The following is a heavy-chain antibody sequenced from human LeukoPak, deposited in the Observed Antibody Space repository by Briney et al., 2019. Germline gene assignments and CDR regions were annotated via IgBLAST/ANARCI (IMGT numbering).Heavy chain of an antibody. CDR3: ARRWNYGRNYYIDV. CDR2: INDSGRI. D-gene: IGHD1-7*01. V-gene: IGHV4-34*01. CDR1: GGSFSNYY. J-gene: IGHJ6*03. Sequence: SETLSLTCAVYGGSFSNYYWSWIRQPPGKGLEWIGEINDSGRINYNPSLMSRVTVSVDTSKNQFSLGLTSVTATDTAVYYCARRWNYGRNYYIDVWGNGATVSVSS.